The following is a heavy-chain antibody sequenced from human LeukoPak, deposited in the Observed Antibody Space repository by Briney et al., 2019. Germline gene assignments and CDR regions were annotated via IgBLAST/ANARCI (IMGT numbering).Heavy chain of an antibody. CDR3: ARGPYGDYPGGAFDI. CDR2: INTDGSST. D-gene: IGHD4-17*01. Sequence: GGSLRLSCAASGFTFSSYWLHWVRHARGRGQVWVSRINTDGSSTTYADSVKGRFTISRDNAKNTLYLQMNSLRAEDTAVYYCARGPYGDYPGGAFDIWGQGTMVTVSS. J-gene: IGHJ3*02. CDR1: GFTFSSYW. V-gene: IGHV3-74*01.